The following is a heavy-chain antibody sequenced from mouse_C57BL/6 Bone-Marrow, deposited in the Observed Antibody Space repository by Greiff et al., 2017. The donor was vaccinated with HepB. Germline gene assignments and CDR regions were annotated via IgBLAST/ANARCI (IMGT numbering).Heavy chain of an antibody. CDR3: ARFPSITTVVATPYYYAMDY. CDR2: INPSNGGT. Sequence: VQLQQPGTELVKPGASVKLSCKASGYTFTSYWMHWVKQRPGQGLEWIGNINPSNGGTNYNEKFKSKATLTVDKSSSTAYMQLSSLTSEDSAVYYCARFPSITTVVATPYYYAMDYWGQGTSVTVSS. V-gene: IGHV1-53*01. D-gene: IGHD1-1*01. J-gene: IGHJ4*01. CDR1: GYTFTSYW.